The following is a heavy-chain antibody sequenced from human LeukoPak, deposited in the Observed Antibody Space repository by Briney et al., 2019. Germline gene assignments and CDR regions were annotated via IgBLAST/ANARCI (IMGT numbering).Heavy chain of an antibody. D-gene: IGHD3-22*01. CDR1: GGSLSSGGYS. V-gene: IGHV4-30-2*01. CDR3: ARDYRGYYDSSGLRSPYFDY. CDR2: IYHSGST. J-gene: IGHJ4*02. Sequence: PSETLSLTCAVSGGSLSSGGYSWSWIRQPPGKGLEWIGYIYHSGSTYYNPSLKSRVTISVDRSKNQFSLKLSSVTAEDTAVYYCARDYRGYYDSSGLRSPYFDYWGQGTLVTVSS.